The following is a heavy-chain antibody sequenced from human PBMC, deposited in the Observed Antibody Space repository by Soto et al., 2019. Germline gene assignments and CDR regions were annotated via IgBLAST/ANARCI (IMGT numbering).Heavy chain of an antibody. D-gene: IGHD3-10*01. Sequence: QITLKESGPTLVKPTQTLTLTCTFSGFSLSTTEVGVGWIRQPPGKALEWLAIIYWDDDKRYSPSLRSRLTITKDTSNNQVVLTMTNMDPVDTGTYYFAHIVNSPLYNFFDSWGQGTLVAVSS. CDR2: IYWDDDK. J-gene: IGHJ5*01. CDR3: AHIVNSPLYNFFDS. CDR1: GFSLSTTEVG. V-gene: IGHV2-5*02.